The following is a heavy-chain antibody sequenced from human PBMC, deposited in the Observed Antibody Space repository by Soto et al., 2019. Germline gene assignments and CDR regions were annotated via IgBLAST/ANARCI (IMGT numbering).Heavy chain of an antibody. CDR3: AKDRTVAARNFDY. D-gene: IGHD6-6*01. CDR2: ISTSIDAT. J-gene: IGHJ4*02. Sequence: GGSLRVYCSASGFAFSNYAMHWVRQAPGKGLEWVSSISTSIDATYYADSVKGRFTISRDDSKNTLYLQMNSLRADDSAVYYCAKDRTVAARNFDYWGQGTQVTV. CDR1: GFAFSNYA. V-gene: IGHV3-23*01.